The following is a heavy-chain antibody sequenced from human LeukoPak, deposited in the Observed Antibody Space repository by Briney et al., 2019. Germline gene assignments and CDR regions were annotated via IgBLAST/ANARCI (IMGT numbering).Heavy chain of an antibody. D-gene: IGHD3-22*01. CDR2: ISGSGGST. J-gene: IGHJ1*01. Sequence: GGSLRLSCAASGFTFSSYAMSWVRQAPGKGLEWVSAISGSGGSTYYADSVKGRFTISRDNSKNTLYLQMNSLRAEDTAVYYCANEYYYDSSGYYGPNREPQYFQHWGQGTLVTVSS. CDR3: ANEYYYDSSGYYGPNREPQYFQH. CDR1: GFTFSSYA. V-gene: IGHV3-23*01.